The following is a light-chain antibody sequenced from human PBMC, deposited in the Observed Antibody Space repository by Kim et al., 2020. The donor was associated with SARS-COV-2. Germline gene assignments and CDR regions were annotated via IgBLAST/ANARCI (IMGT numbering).Light chain of an antibody. CDR2: DVT. J-gene: IGLJ1*01. V-gene: IGLV2-11*01. CDR3: CSYAGNSYV. CDR1: SSDVGGYNY. Sequence: PGQSVAISCTGNSSDVGGYNYVSWYQQHPDEAPKIMIYDVTKRPSGVPDRLSGSKSGNTASLTISGLQAEDEADYHCCSYAGNSYVFGTGTKVTVL.